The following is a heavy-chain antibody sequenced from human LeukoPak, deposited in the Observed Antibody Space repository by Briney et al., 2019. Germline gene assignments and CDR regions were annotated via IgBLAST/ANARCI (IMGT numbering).Heavy chain of an antibody. J-gene: IGHJ4*02. V-gene: IGHV3-23*01. CDR2: ISGSGGST. CDR1: GFTFSHYG. D-gene: IGHD2-2*01. CDR3: AKFSQDIVVVPAAYFDY. Sequence: PGGTLRLSCAASGFTFSHYGMSWVRQAPGKGLEWVSAISGSGGSTYYADSVKGHFTISRDNSKNTLYLQMNSLRAEDTAVYYCAKFSQDIVVVPAAYFDYWGQGTLVPVSS.